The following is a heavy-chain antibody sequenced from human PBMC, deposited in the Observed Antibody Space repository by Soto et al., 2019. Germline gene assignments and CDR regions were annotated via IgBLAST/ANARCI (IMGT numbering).Heavy chain of an antibody. CDR2: IYYSGST. Sequence: QVQLQESGPGLVKPSETLSLTCTVSGGSVSSGSYYWSWIRQPPGKGLEWIGYIYYSGSTNYNPSRKSRVTISVDTSKNQFSLKLSSVTAADTAVYYCARALQLWSSYYYYGMDVWGQGTTVTVSS. CDR1: GGSVSSGSYY. V-gene: IGHV4-61*01. CDR3: ARALQLWSSYYYYGMDV. D-gene: IGHD5-18*01. J-gene: IGHJ6*02.